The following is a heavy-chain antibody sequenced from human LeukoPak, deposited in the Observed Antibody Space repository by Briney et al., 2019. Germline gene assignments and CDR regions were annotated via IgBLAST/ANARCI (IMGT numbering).Heavy chain of an antibody. J-gene: IGHJ4*01. CDR2: IYSTGSA. Sequence: SETLSLTCAVSGSSINNNFWTWIRQPPGKGLEWIGHIYSTGSANYNPSLKSRVLISGDTSKNQISLKLTSVTAADTAVYFCARHRDYYDTWGHGTLVTVSS. CDR1: GSSINNNF. CDR3: ARHRDYYDT. V-gene: IGHV4-59*08. D-gene: IGHD3-22*01.